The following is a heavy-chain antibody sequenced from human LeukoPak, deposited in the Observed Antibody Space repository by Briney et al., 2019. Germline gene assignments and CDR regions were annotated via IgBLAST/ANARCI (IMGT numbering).Heavy chain of an antibody. V-gene: IGHV3-15*01. D-gene: IGHD3-9*01. CDR3: TTSYYDTLTGSSTFDY. CDR1: GSTFSNAW. J-gene: IGHJ4*02. CDR2: IKSKADGGTT. Sequence: PGGSLRLSCAASGSTFSNAWMNWVRQAPGKGLEWVGRIKSKADGGTTDYAAPVKGRFTISRDDSKNTLYLQMNSLKTEDTAVYYCTTSYYDTLTGSSTFDYWGQGTLVTVSS.